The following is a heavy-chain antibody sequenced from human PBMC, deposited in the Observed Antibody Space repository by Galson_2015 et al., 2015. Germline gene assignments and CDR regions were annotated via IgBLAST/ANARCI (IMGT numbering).Heavy chain of an antibody. D-gene: IGHD3-16*01. CDR1: GFTFSSYS. Sequence: SLRLSCAASGFTFSSYSMNWVRQAPGKGLEWVSYISSSSSTIYYADSVKGRFTISRDNAKNSLYLQMNSLRDEDTAAYYCARAALIKGHWFDPWGQGTLVTVSS. J-gene: IGHJ5*02. CDR3: ARAALIKGHWFDP. V-gene: IGHV3-48*02. CDR2: ISSSSSTI.